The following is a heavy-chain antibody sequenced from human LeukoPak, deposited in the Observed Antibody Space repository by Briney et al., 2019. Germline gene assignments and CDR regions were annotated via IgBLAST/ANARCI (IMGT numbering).Heavy chain of an antibody. CDR3: ARRTKWELDTFDY. CDR1: GFTFSSYA. D-gene: IGHD1-26*01. CDR2: IKQDGSEK. V-gene: IGHV3-7*01. Sequence: GGSLRLSCAASGFTFSSYAMSWVRQAPGKGLEWVANIKQDGSEKYYVDSVKGRFTISRDNAKNSLYLQMNSLRAEDTAVYYCARRTKWELDTFDYWGQGTLVTVSS. J-gene: IGHJ4*02.